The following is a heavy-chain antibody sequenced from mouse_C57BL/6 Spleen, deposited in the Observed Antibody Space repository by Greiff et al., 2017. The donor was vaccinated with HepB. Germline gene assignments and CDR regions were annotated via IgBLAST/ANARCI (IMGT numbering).Heavy chain of an antibody. V-gene: IGHV1-64*01. CDR3: ARRGSSGLYAMYY. CDR1: GYTFTSYW. CDR2: IHPNSGST. J-gene: IGHJ4*01. Sequence: QVQLQQPGAELVKPGASVKLSCKASGYTFTSYWMHWVKQRPGQGLEWIGMIHPNSGSTNYNEKFKSKATLTVDKSSSTAYMQLSSLTSEDSAVYYCARRGSSGLYAMYYWGQGTSVTVSS. D-gene: IGHD3-2*02.